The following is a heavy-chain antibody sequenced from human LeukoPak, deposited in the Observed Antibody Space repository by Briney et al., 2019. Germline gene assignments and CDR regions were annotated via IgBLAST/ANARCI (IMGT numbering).Heavy chain of an antibody. J-gene: IGHJ4*02. Sequence: PGGSLRLSCAASGFPLSSYAMSWVRQAPGKGLEWVSATSSSDAGAYYADSVRGRFTISRDNSKNTLYLQMNSLRLEDAAVYFCARAPVTSCRGAYCYPFDYWGQGTQVTVPS. V-gene: IGHV3-23*01. CDR2: TSSSDAGA. D-gene: IGHD2-21*01. CDR3: ARAPVTSCRGAYCYPFDY. CDR1: GFPLSSYA.